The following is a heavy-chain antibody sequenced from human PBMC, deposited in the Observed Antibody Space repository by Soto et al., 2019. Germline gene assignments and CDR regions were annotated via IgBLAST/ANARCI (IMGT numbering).Heavy chain of an antibody. Sequence: QVQLVQSGAEVKKPGASVKVSCKASGYTFTSYDINWVRQATGQGLEWMGWMNPNSGNTGYAQKFQGRVTMTRNTSISTAYMELSSLRSDDTAVYYCARRGYSSSWYYYYYYGMDVWGRGTTVTVSS. J-gene: IGHJ6*02. V-gene: IGHV1-8*01. D-gene: IGHD6-13*01. CDR3: ARRGYSSSWYYYYYYGMDV. CDR1: GYTFTSYD. CDR2: MNPNSGNT.